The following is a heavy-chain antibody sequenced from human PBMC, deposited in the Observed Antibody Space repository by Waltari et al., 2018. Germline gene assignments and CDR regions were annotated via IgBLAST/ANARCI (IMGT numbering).Heavy chain of an antibody. J-gene: IGHJ4*02. D-gene: IGHD3-22*01. CDR3: ARIGSGVVVTEGVDY. Sequence: EVKLVESGGGLIQPGGSLRLSCVASGLNFSRFAMNWVRQSPGQGLEWVADISASGGDSYYIESVKGRFTISRDNSKNTLYLQMNSLRAEDTAVYYCARIGSGVVVTEGVDYWGQGTLVTVSS. CDR1: GLNFSRFA. V-gene: IGHV3-23*04. CDR2: ISASGGDS.